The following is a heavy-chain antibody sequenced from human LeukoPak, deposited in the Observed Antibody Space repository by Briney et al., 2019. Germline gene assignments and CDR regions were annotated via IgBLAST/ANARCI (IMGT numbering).Heavy chain of an antibody. V-gene: IGHV3-49*04. D-gene: IGHD6-13*01. Sequence: GGSLRLSCTASGFTFGDYAMSWVRQAPGKGLEWVGFIRSKAYGGTTEYAASVKGRFTISRDDYKSIAYLQMNSLKTEDTAVYYCTRDPLQQLVWGGVDYWGQGTLVTVSS. CDR3: TRDPLQQLVWGGVDY. J-gene: IGHJ4*02. CDR2: IRSKAYGGTT. CDR1: GFTFGDYA.